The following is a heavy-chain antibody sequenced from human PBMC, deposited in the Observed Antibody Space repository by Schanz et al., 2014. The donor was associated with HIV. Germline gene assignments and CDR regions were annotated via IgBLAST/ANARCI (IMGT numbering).Heavy chain of an antibody. CDR3: AGAITMVRGVNPGY. CDR1: GFTFRSYA. Sequence: QVQLVESGGGVVQPGRSLRLSCAASGFTFRSYAMHWVRQAPGKGLEWVAVIWYDGSKKYYADSVKGRFTISRDNSKNTVYLQMNSLRAEDTAVYYCAGAITMVRGVNPGYWGQGTLVTVSS. V-gene: IGHV3-33*08. CDR2: IWYDGSKK. J-gene: IGHJ4*02. D-gene: IGHD3-10*01.